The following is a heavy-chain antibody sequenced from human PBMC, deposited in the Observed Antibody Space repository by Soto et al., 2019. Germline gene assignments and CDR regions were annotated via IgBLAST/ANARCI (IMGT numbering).Heavy chain of an antibody. Sequence: SETLSLTCTVSGASISTYYWSWIRQAPGKGLEWIAYVYYSGITDSNPSLKNRVTISVDTSKNQISLRLTSVTAADTAVYYCARGRKRFAPWGQGSLVTVSS. CDR2: VYYSGIT. CDR3: ARGRKRFAP. CDR1: GASISTYY. J-gene: IGHJ5*02. V-gene: IGHV4-59*12. D-gene: IGHD1-1*01.